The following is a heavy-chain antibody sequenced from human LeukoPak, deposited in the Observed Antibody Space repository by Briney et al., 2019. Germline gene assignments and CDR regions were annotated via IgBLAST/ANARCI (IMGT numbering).Heavy chain of an antibody. CDR2: SWWAGSD. D-gene: IGHD3-16*01. CDR1: GFTFSRHG. CDR3: AREQSTFGSAGAFDI. Sequence: GRSLSLSCAASGFTFSRHGMHWIRQAPGKGLEWVAVSWWAGSDSADSVKGRFTISRDTSRVTLNLEMNSLRVDDTATYYCAREQSTFGSAGAFDIWGQGTVVIVSS. V-gene: IGHV3-33*01. J-gene: IGHJ3*02.